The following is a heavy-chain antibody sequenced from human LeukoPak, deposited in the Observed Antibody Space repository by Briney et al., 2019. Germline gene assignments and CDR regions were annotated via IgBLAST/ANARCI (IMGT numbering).Heavy chain of an antibody. CDR3: ATKGDYHDY. Sequence: PGGSLRLSCAASGLTFINAWMSWVRQAPGKGLEWVSYISGTSSNIYYADSVKGRFTISRDNAKNSLYLQMNSLRDEDTAVYYCATKGDYHDYWGQGTLVTVSS. CDR1: GLTFINAW. CDR2: ISGTSSNI. V-gene: IGHV3-48*02. J-gene: IGHJ4*02.